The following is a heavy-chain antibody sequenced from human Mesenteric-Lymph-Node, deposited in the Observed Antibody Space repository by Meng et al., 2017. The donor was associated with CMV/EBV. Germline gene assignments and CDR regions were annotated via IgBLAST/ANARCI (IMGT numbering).Heavy chain of an antibody. J-gene: IGHJ5*02. CDR3: ASVTRNWFDP. Sequence: SETLSLTCTVSGYPISSSYYWGWIRQPPGKGLEWIGEINQSGSTNYNPSLKSRVTISVDTSKNQFSLKLSSVTAADTAVYYCASVTRNWFDPWGQGTLVTVSS. CDR1: GYPISSSYY. CDR2: INQSGST. V-gene: IGHV4-38-2*02.